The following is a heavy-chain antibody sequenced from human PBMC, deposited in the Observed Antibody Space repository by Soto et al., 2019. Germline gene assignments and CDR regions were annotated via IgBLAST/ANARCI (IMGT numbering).Heavy chain of an antibody. D-gene: IGHD2-15*01. V-gene: IGHV3-33*03. CDR1: EFSLNDFG. J-gene: IGHJ4*02. CDR3: AKENTPPYFDS. CDR2: LWYDGNRK. Sequence: PGGSLRLSCATSEFSLNDFGIHWVRQAPGKGLEWVSHLWYDGNRKNYADSVKGRFTVSRDSSKNTVYLHMDSLRVEDTAVYYCAKENTPPYFDSWGQGALVTVSS.